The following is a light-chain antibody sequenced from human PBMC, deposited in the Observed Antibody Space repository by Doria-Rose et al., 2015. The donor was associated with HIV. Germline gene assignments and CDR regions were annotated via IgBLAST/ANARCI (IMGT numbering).Light chain of an antibody. Sequence: EIVLTQSPGTLSLSPGERATLSCRASQSFSSTYLAWYQQKPGQAPSLLIYDGSTRATGIPDRFSDSGSVTDFTLTINRLESEDFALYYCHQYGTSWTFGQGTRVEI. V-gene: IGKV3-20*01. CDR3: HQYGTSWT. J-gene: IGKJ1*01. CDR1: QSFSSTY. CDR2: DGS.